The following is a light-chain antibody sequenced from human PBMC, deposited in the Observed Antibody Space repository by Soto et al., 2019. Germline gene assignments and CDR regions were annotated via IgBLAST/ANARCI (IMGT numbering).Light chain of an antibody. Sequence: EIVLTQSPGTLSLSPGERATLSCRASQSVTSTYLAWYQQKPGQAPSLIIYGASNRATGIPDRFTGSGSGTDFTLTISRLEPEDFAVYYCQQYGGSPHTFGVVTKVEIK. CDR1: QSVTSTY. CDR2: GAS. V-gene: IGKV3-20*01. J-gene: IGKJ4*01. CDR3: QQYGGSPHT.